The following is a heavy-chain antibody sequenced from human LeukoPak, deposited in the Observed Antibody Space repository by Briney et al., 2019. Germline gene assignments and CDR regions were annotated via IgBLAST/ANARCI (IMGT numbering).Heavy chain of an antibody. D-gene: IGHD4-17*01. CDR1: GLTFRCYA. CDR2: ISGSGGST. V-gene: IGHV3-23*01. CDR3: ARDRYGDYEY. Sequence: PGGSLRLSCAAWGLTFRCYAMRGVRQAPGKGLEWVSAISGSGGSTYYADSVKGRFTISRDNSKNTLYLQMNSLRAEHTAVFYCARDRYGDYEYWGQGTLVTVSS. J-gene: IGHJ4*02.